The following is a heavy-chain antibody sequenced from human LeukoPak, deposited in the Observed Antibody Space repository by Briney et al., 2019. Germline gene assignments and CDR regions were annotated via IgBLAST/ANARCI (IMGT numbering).Heavy chain of an antibody. CDR2: IYYSGRT. CDR3: ARFFNYDASLPTY. J-gene: IGHJ4*02. D-gene: IGHD3-16*01. CDR1: GGYISTSNYY. V-gene: IGHV4-39*01. Sequence: PSETLSLTCSVSGGYISTSNYYWGWIRQPPGKGLEWIGTIYYSGRTYYNPSLQSRVTISLDTSPNQLSLQVRSVTVVDTAVYYCARFFNYDASLPTYGGQGSLVTVSS.